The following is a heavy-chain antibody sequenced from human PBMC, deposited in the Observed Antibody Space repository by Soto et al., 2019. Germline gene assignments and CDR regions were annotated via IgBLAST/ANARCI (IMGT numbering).Heavy chain of an antibody. CDR3: AKDQSGPGAHYYYGMDV. V-gene: IGHV3-23*01. CDR1: GFTFSSYA. Sequence: PGGSLRLSCAASGFTFSSYAMSWVRQAPGKGLEWVSAISGSGGSTYYADSVKGRFTISRDNSKNTLYLQMNSLRAEDTAVYYCAKDQSGPGAHYYYGMDVWGQGTTVTVSS. J-gene: IGHJ6*02. D-gene: IGHD3-10*01. CDR2: ISGSGGST.